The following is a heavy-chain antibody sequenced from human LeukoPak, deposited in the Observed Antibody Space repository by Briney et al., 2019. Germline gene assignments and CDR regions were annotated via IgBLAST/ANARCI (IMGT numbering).Heavy chain of an antibody. CDR3: AREFYLRRDGYNYYAFDI. V-gene: IGHV3-48*04. D-gene: IGHD5-24*01. CDR1: GFTFSSYR. CDR2: ISSSSSTI. J-gene: IGHJ3*02. Sequence: GGSLRLSCAASGFTFSSYRMNWVRQAPGKGLEWVSYISSSSSTIYYADSVKGRFTISRDNAKNSLYLQMNSLRAEDTAVYYCAREFYLRRDGYNYYAFDIWGQGTMVTVSS.